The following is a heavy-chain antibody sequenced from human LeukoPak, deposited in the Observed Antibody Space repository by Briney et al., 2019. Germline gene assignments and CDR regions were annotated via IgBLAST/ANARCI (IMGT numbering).Heavy chain of an antibody. CDR1: GLTFEDYG. CDR3: ASSCSGTYLHNFDN. V-gene: IGHV3-20*04. D-gene: IGHD1-26*01. CDR2: INWNGGSR. J-gene: IGHJ4*02. Sequence: RPGGSLRLSCAASGLTFEDYGMSWVRQAPGKGLEWVPGINWNGGSRHYADSVKGRFTISRDNAKNSLYLQMTSLRAEDTAFYYCASSCSGTYLHNFDNWGQGTLVTVSS.